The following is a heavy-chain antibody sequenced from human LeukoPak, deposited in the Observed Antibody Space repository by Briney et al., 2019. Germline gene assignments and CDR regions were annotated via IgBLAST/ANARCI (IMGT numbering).Heavy chain of an antibody. Sequence: SETLSLTCTVSGGSIRSSSYYWGCIRQPPGKGLEWIGSIHYNGSTCYNPSLESRVIMSVDTSKNQFSLKLTSVTAADTAMYYCARDRGVPRPYYFEQWGQGTLVTVSS. CDR2: IHYNGST. J-gene: IGHJ4*02. V-gene: IGHV4-39*07. CDR3: ARDRGVPRPYYFEQ. CDR1: GGSIRSSSYY. D-gene: IGHD3-10*01.